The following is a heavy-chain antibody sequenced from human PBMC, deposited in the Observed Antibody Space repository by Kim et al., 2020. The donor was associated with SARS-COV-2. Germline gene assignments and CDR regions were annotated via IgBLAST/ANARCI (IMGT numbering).Heavy chain of an antibody. D-gene: IGHD6-13*01. CDR3: ARVSGYQPQENWYFDL. CDR1: GFTFSSYS. CDR2: ISSSSSTI. V-gene: IGHV3-48*04. J-gene: IGHJ2*01. Sequence: GGSLRLSCAASGFTFSSYSMNWVRQAPGKGLEWVSYISSSSSTIYYADSVKGRFTISRDNAKNSLYLQMNSLRAEDTAVYYCARVSGYQPQENWYFDLWGRGTLVTVSS.